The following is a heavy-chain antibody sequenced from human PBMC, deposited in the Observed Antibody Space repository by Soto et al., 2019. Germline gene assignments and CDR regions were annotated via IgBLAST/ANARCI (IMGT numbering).Heavy chain of an antibody. V-gene: IGHV3-30-3*01. Sequence: QVQLVESGGGVVQPGRSLRLSCTASGFIFSTYVMYWVRQAPGKGLEWVAFMSYDGTTKSYADSVKGRFTTSTDNSQNTLYLQMNSLRPEDTGVYYCAREVLWSRYFDYWGQGSLVSFSS. CDR3: AREVLWSRYFDY. CDR2: MSYDGTTK. D-gene: IGHD3-10*01. CDR1: GFIFSTYV. J-gene: IGHJ4*02.